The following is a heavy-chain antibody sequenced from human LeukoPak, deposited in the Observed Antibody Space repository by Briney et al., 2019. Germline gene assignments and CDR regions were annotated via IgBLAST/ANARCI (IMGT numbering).Heavy chain of an antibody. CDR1: GGSISSYY. V-gene: IGHV4-59*12. CDR2: IYYSGST. CDR3: AIDYGSGSYYDY. J-gene: IGHJ4*02. Sequence: SETLSLTCTVSGGSISSYYWSWIRQPPGKGLEWIGYIYYSGSTNYNPSLKSRVTISVDKSKNQFSLKLSSVTAADTAVYYCAIDYGSGSYYDYWGQGTLVTVSS. D-gene: IGHD3-10*01.